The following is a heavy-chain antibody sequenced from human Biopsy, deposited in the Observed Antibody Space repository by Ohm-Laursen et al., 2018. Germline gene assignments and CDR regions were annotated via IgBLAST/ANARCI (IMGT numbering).Heavy chain of an antibody. CDR3: ARDYDTSGYYYVS. D-gene: IGHD3-22*01. Sequence: SETLSLTCPVSGGSISNNNYYWGWIRQPPGKGLEWIGSIFYRGSTHYKPSLKSRVGITVDTSKNQFSLKLNSVTAADTAVYYCARDYDTSGYYYVSWGQGTLVTVSS. V-gene: IGHV4-39*01. J-gene: IGHJ5*02. CDR1: GGSISNNNYY. CDR2: IFYRGST.